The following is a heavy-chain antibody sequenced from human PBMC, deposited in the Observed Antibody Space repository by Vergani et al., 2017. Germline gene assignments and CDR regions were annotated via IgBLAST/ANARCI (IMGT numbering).Heavy chain of an antibody. Sequence: QVQLVQSGAEVKKPGSSVKVSCKASGGTFTGYYMHWVRQAPGQGLEWMGWINPNSGGTNYAQKFQGRVTMTRDTSISTAYMELSRLRSDDTAVYYCASSATEIAVAGRGGAFDIWGQGTMVTVSS. V-gene: IGHV1-2*02. J-gene: IGHJ3*02. CDR3: ASSATEIAVAGRGGAFDI. CDR2: INPNSGGT. CDR1: GGTFTGYY. D-gene: IGHD6-19*01.